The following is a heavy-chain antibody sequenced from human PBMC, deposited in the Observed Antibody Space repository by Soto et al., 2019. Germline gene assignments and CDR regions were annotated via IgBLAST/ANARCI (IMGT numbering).Heavy chain of an antibody. CDR3: ARVGWTTVGYYFDY. D-gene: IGHD4-17*01. J-gene: IGHJ4*02. Sequence: PSETLSLTCTFSFVSIISYYWSWIRQPPGKGLEWIGYIHYSGSTKYNPSLKSRVSISVDTSKSQFSLKLSSVTAADTAVYYCARVGWTTVGYYFDYWGQGALVTVSS. CDR1: FVSIISYY. V-gene: IGHV4-59*01. CDR2: IHYSGST.